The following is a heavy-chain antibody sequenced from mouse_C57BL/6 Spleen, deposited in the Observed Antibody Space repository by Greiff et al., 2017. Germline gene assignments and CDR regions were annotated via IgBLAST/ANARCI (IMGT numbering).Heavy chain of an antibody. CDR2: IHPNSGST. CDR3: AMGLGRNYYAMDY. Sequence: QVQLQQPGAELVKPGASVKLSCKASGYTFTSYWMHWVKPRPGQGLEWIGMIHPNSGSTNYNEKFKNKATLTVDKSSSTAYMQLSSLTSEDSAVYYCAMGLGRNYYAMDYGGQGTSVTVSS. J-gene: IGHJ4*01. V-gene: IGHV1-64*01. CDR1: GYTFTSYW. D-gene: IGHD2-2*01.